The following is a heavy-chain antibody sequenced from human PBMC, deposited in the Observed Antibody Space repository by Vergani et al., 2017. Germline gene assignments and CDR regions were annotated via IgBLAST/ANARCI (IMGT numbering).Heavy chain of an antibody. CDR1: GGSFTSYH. V-gene: IGHV4-34*01. Sequence: QVQLQQWGGGLLKPSETLSLTCVVNGGSFTSYHWTWLRQSPGEGLEWVGDIDHTGRPDYNPSLKSRLTMSVDKSRNQFSLTFNSVTATDTAIYFCARVNTETNGHLYYYYYMDVWGQGTAVTVS. D-gene: IGHD4-11*01. CDR3: ARVNTETNGHLYYYYYMDV. CDR2: IDHTGRP. J-gene: IGHJ6*03.